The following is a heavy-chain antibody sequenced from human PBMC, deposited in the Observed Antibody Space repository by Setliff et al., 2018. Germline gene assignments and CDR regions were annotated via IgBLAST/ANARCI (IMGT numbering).Heavy chain of an antibody. CDR3: ASSSYDSPVFDP. J-gene: IGHJ5*02. CDR1: GGSFSTYY. D-gene: IGHD3-22*01. V-gene: IGHV4-34*01. Sequence: PSETLSLTCAVYGGSFSTYYWIWIRQPPGKGLEWIGEINHSGSTNYNPSLKSRVTISVDTSKNQFSLKLSSVTAADTAVYYCASSSYDSPVFDPWGQGTLVTVSS. CDR2: INHSGST.